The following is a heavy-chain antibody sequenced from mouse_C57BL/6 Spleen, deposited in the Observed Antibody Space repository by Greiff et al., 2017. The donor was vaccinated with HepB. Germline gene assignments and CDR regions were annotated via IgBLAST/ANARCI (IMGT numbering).Heavy chain of an antibody. CDR3: ARKAYGSSHWYFDV. CDR2: INPSNGGT. CDR1: GYTFTSYW. Sequence: VKLKQPGTELVKPGASVKLSCKASGYTFTSYWMHWVKQRPGQGLEWIGNINPSNGGTNYNEKFKSKATLTVDKSSSTAYMQLSSLTSEDSAVYYCARKAYGSSHWYFDVWGTGTTVTVSS. J-gene: IGHJ1*03. V-gene: IGHV1-53*01. D-gene: IGHD1-1*01.